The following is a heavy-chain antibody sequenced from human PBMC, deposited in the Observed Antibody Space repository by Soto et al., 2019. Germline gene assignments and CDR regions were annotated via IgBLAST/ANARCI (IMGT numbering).Heavy chain of an antibody. CDR2: ISGTVGNT. J-gene: IGHJ4*02. CDR1: GFTFNNSA. V-gene: IGHV3-23*01. CDR3: AKGTMGAPFYYFEY. Sequence: EVQLLESGGGLVQPGGSLRLSCVASGFTFNNSAMSWVRQAPGKGLQWVSSISGTVGNTYYAESVKGRFTISRDTSKNTLYLQMNSLRAEDTDIYYYAKGTMGAPFYYFEYWGQGTLVTVSS. D-gene: IGHD1-26*01.